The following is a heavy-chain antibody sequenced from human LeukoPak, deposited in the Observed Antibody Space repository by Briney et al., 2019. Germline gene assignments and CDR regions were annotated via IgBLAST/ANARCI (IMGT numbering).Heavy chain of an antibody. CDR1: GGSISSGGYS. J-gene: IGHJ4*02. V-gene: IGHV4-30-2*03. D-gene: IGHD2-2*01. CDR3: ARQYPKTIDY. Sequence: PSETLSLTCAVSGGSISSGGYSWSWIRQPPGKGLEWIGYIYHSGSTYYNPSLKSRVAISVDTSKNQFSLKLSSVTAADTAVYYCARQYPKTIDYWGQGTLVTVSS. CDR2: IYHSGST.